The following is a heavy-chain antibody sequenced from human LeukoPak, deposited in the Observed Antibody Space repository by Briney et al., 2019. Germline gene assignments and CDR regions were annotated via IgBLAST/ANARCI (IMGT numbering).Heavy chain of an antibody. Sequence: PSQTLSLTCTVSGGSISSGSHYWSWIRQPAGKGLEWIGRIYSSGSTNYNPSLKSRVTISVDTSKNQFSLRLSSVTAADTAVYYCARTYFGVVNHNWFDPWGQGTLDTVSS. CDR3: ARTYFGVVNHNWFDP. J-gene: IGHJ5*02. D-gene: IGHD3-3*01. CDR1: GGSISSGSHY. V-gene: IGHV4-61*02. CDR2: IYSSGST.